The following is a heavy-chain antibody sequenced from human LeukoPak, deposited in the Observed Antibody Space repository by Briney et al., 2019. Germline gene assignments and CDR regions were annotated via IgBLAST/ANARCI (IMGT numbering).Heavy chain of an antibody. CDR3: ARGRNCSGGSCRKLYFDY. CDR1: GGSISSGGYY. V-gene: IGHV4-31*03. J-gene: IGHJ4*02. D-gene: IGHD2-15*01. Sequence: SQTLSLTCTVSGGSISSGGYYWSWLRQHPGTGLEWIGYIYYSGSTYYNPSLKSRVTISVDTSKNQFSLKLSSVTAADTAVYYCARGRNCSGGSCRKLYFDYWGQGTLVTVSS. CDR2: IYYSGST.